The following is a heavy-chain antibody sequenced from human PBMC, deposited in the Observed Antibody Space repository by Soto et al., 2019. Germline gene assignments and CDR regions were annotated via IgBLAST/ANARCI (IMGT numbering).Heavy chain of an antibody. D-gene: IGHD3-10*01. Sequence: PVKLARKVSGYSHTVLSIHRGRHAHGKGLEWMGGFDTEDGETIYAQKFQGRVSMSEDTSTDTAYMELSSLRSEDTAVYYCAADIDYGSGRDYWGQGTLVTVCS. V-gene: IGHV1-24*01. CDR3: AADIDYGSGRDY. J-gene: IGHJ4*02. CDR1: GYSHTVLS. CDR2: FDTEDGET.